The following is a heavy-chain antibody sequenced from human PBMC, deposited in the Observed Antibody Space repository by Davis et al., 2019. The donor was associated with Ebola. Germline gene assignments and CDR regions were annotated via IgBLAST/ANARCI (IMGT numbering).Heavy chain of an antibody. D-gene: IGHD1-7*01. CDR2: IKSKTSGGTA. J-gene: IGHJ3*01. V-gene: IGHV3-15*01. CDR1: GFTFTSAW. Sequence: GGSLRLSCTASGFTFTSAWMSWVRQAPGKGLEWVGRIKSKTSGGTADYAAPVKGRFTISRDDSKYTLYLQMNSLKTEDTALYYCMSRGRISGTTNVFDFWGRGTMVTVSS. CDR3: MSRGRISGTTNVFDF.